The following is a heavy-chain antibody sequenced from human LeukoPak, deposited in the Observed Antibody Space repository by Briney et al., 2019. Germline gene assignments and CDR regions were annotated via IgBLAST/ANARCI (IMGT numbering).Heavy chain of an antibody. V-gene: IGHV4-34*01. D-gene: IGHD3-3*01. CDR1: GGSFSGYY. Sequence: SETLSLTCAVYGGSFSGYYWSWIRQPPGKGLEWIGEINHSGSTNYNPSLKSRVTISVDTSKNQFSLKLSSVTAADTAVYYCAREGNDFWSGYRDYFDYWGQGTLVTVSS. CDR3: AREGNDFWSGYRDYFDY. J-gene: IGHJ4*02. CDR2: INHSGST.